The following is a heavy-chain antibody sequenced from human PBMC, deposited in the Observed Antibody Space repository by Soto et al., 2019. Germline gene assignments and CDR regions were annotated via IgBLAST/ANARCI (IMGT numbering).Heavy chain of an antibody. CDR2: MNPNSGNT. CDR1: GYTFTSYD. CDR3: ASRSRLNWFDP. V-gene: IGHV1-8*01. Sequence: ASVKVSCKASGYTFTSYDINWVRQATGQGLEWMGWMNPNSGNTGYAQKLQGRVTMTTDTSTSTAYMELRSLRSDDTAVYYCASRSRLNWFDPWGQGTLVTVSS. J-gene: IGHJ5*02.